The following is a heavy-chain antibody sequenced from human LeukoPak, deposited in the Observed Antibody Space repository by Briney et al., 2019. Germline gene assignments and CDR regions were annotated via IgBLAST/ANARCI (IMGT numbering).Heavy chain of an antibody. CDR1: GYTFTGYY. CDR2: INPNSGGT. CDR3: ARERRVGSGWYKDY. J-gene: IGHJ4*02. V-gene: IGHV1-2*04. D-gene: IGHD6-19*01. Sequence: ASVKVSCKASGYTFTGYYVHWVRQAPGQGLEWMGWINPNSGGTNYAQKFQGWVTMTRDTSISTAYMELSRLRSDDTAVYYCARERRVGSGWYKDYWGQGTLVTVSS.